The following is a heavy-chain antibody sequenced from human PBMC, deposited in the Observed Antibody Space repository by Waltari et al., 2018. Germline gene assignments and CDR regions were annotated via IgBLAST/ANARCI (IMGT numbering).Heavy chain of an antibody. Sequence: QVQLQQWGAGLLKPSETLSLTCAVYGGSLSDYYWSWIRQPPGKGLEWIGEINHSGSTNYNPSLKSRVTMSVDTSKNQFSLKLNSVTAADTAVYYCARVVATRRTHSKIEDYWGQGTLVTVSS. CDR1: GGSLSDYY. V-gene: IGHV4-34*01. J-gene: IGHJ4*02. D-gene: IGHD6-6*01. CDR2: INHSGST. CDR3: ARVVATRRTHSKIEDY.